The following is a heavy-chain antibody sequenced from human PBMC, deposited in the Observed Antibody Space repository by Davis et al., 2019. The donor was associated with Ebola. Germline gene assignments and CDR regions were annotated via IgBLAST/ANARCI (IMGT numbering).Heavy chain of an antibody. CDR2: IYSGGST. D-gene: IGHD1-26*01. CDR1: GFTVSSNY. J-gene: IGHJ4*02. CDR3: ARVGTYSEVDFDY. V-gene: IGHV3-66*01. Sequence: GESLKISCAASGFTVSSNYMSWVRQAPGKGLEWVSVIYSGGSTYYADSVKGRFTISRDNAKNSLYLQMNSLRAEDTAVYYCARVGTYSEVDFDYWGQGTLVTVSS.